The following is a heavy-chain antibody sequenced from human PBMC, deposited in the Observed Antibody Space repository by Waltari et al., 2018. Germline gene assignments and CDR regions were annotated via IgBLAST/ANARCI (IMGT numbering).Heavy chain of an antibody. CDR1: GYTFTSYD. V-gene: IGHV1-8*01. D-gene: IGHD3-10*01. Sequence: QVQLVQSGAEVKKPGASVKVSCKASGYTFTSYDINWVRPATGQGLEWMGWMNPNSGNTGYAQKFQGRVTMTRNTSISTAYMELSSLRSEDTAVYYCARASLYYYGSGTNKKAFDIWGQGTMVTVSS. CDR3: ARASLYYYGSGTNKKAFDI. J-gene: IGHJ3*02. CDR2: MNPNSGNT.